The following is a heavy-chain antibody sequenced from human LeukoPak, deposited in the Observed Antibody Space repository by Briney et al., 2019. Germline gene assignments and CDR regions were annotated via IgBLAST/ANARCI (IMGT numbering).Heavy chain of an antibody. CDR1: GFSFSSYE. Sequence: PGGSLRLSCAASGFSFSSYEMNWVRQAPGRGPEWVSYISSSGSTIYYADSVKGRFTISRDNAKNSLYLQMNSLRAEDTAVYYCARESRTTNYYYGMDVWGQGTTVTVSS. V-gene: IGHV3-48*03. D-gene: IGHD1-1*01. CDR2: ISSSGSTI. CDR3: ARESRTTNYYYGMDV. J-gene: IGHJ6*02.